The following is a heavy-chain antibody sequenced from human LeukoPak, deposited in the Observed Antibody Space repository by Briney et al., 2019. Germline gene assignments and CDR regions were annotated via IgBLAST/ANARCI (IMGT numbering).Heavy chain of an antibody. CDR1: GFTFSSYA. V-gene: IGHV3-20*04. CDR2: INWNGGST. CDR3: AKDLMRDRWFGES. Sequence: PGGSLRLSCAASGFTFSSYAMSWVRQAPGKGLEWVSGINWNGGSTGYADSVKGRFTISRDNAKNSLYLQMNSLRPEDTAVYYCAKDLMRDRWFGESWGQGTLVTVSS. D-gene: IGHD3-10*01. J-gene: IGHJ5*02.